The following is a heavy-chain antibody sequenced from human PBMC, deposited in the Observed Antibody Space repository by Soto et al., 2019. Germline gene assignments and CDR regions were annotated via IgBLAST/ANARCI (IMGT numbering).Heavy chain of an antibody. CDR1: GFIFSDYA. J-gene: IGHJ1*01. D-gene: IGHD6-19*01. Sequence: PGGSLRLSCSASGFIFSDYAMHWVRLTPGKGLEFVSAISNNGGSTNDAPSVWGRFTISRDNSKNTVYLEMSSLRVEDTAIYYCVKDPSRGGWYGFFLHWGQGTVGTVSA. V-gene: IGHV3-64D*06. CDR2: ISNNGGST. CDR3: VKDPSRGGWYGFFLH.